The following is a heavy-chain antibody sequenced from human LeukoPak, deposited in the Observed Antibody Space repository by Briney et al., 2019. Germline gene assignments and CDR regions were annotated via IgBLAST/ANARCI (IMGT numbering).Heavy chain of an antibody. Sequence: GGSLRLSCAASGFTFSSYAMSWVRQAPGKGLEWVAFIRYDGSDKYYADSVKGRFTISRDSSKNTLYLQMNSLRAEDTAVYYCAKGSHYCTSNSCPQYYYYMDVWGKGTTVTVSS. V-gene: IGHV3-30*02. CDR2: IRYDGSDK. CDR1: GFTFSSYA. J-gene: IGHJ6*03. D-gene: IGHD2-2*01. CDR3: AKGSHYCTSNSCPQYYYYMDV.